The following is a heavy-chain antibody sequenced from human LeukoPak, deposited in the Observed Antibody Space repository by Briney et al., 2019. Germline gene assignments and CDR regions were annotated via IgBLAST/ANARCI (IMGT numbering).Heavy chain of an antibody. D-gene: IGHD3-22*01. CDR2: IKQDRSEK. J-gene: IGHJ4*02. CDR3: ARGYYDSSGYYPFDY. CDR1: GFTFTNYW. Sequence: GGSLRLSCAASGFTFTNYWMSWVRQAPGKGLELVANIKQDRSEKYYVDSVKGRFTISRDNAKNSLYLQMNSLRAEDTALYYCARGYYDSSGYYPFDYWGQGTLVTVSS. V-gene: IGHV3-7*03.